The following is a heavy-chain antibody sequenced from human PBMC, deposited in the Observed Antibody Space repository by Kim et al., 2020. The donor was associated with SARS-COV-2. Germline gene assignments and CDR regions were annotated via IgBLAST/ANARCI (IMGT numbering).Heavy chain of an antibody. CDR2: INPGNGST. J-gene: IGHJ5*02. Sequence: ASVKVSCKASGYSFTSYYMHWVRQAPGQGLEWMGIINPGNGSTNYAQKFQGRVTMTRDTSTGTAYMELSSLRSEDTAVYYCARGDYGTGGSWGQGTLVTV. CDR1: GYSFTSYY. CDR3: ARGDYGTGGS. D-gene: IGHD3-10*01. V-gene: IGHV1-46*01.